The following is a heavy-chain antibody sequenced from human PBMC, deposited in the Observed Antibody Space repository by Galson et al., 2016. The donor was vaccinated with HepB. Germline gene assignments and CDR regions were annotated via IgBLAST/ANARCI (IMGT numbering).Heavy chain of an antibody. D-gene: IGHD3-10*01. CDR3: ARPSDDSGSYYAPHY. J-gene: IGHJ4*02. V-gene: IGHV3-30*03. CDR1: GFIFSNYG. Sequence: SLRLSCAASGFIFSNYGLHWVRQAPGKGLEWVRVISYDGSHKYYADSVKGRFTISRDSSKNTMYLQMTSLTPEDTAVYYCARPSDDSGSYYAPHYWGQGTLVTVSS. CDR2: ISYDGSHK.